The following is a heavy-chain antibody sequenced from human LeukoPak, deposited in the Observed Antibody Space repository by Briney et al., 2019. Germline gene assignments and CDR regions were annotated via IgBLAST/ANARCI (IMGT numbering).Heavy chain of an antibody. Sequence: GGSLRLSCAASGFTFDDYAMHWVRQAPGKGLEWVSLISWDGGSTYYADSVKGRFTISRDNSKNSLYLQMNSLRAEDMALYYCAKDRGYDILTGVFDYWGQGTLVTVSS. CDR2: ISWDGGST. V-gene: IGHV3-43D*04. J-gene: IGHJ4*02. D-gene: IGHD3-9*01. CDR1: GFTFDDYA. CDR3: AKDRGYDILTGVFDY.